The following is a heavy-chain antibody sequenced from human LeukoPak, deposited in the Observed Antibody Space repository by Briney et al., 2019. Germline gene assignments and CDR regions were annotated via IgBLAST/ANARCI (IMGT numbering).Heavy chain of an antibody. D-gene: IGHD1-26*01. CDR3: ARNSGSLPYYYYYYMDV. V-gene: IGHV4-30-4*08. CDR2: IYYSGST. CDR1: GGSISSGDYY. J-gene: IGHJ6*03. Sequence: SQTLSLTCTVSGGSISSGDYYWSWIRQPPGKGLEWIGYIYYSGSTYYNPSLKSRVTISVDTSKNQFSLKLSSVSAADTAVYYCARNSGSLPYYYYYYMDVWGKGTTVTVSS.